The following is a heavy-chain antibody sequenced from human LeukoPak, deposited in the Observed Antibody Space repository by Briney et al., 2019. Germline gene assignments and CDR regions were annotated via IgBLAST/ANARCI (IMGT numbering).Heavy chain of an antibody. CDR2: ISSSSSTK. Sequence: GGSLGLSCAASGFTFSSYSMNWVRQAPGKGLEWVSYISSSSSTKYYADSVKGRFTISRDNAKNSLYLQMNSLRAEDTAVYYCARDPSLTQQVVQAAIPPYYFDYWGQGTLVTVSS. V-gene: IGHV3-48*04. CDR1: GFTFSSYS. D-gene: IGHD2-2*02. J-gene: IGHJ4*02. CDR3: ARDPSLTQQVVQAAIPPYYFDY.